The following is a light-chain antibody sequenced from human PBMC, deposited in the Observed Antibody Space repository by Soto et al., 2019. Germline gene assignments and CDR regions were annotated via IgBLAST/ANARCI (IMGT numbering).Light chain of an antibody. Sequence: QSVLTQPPSVSEAPRQRVTISSSGRSSNIGNNAVNWYQQLPEKAPKLLIYYDDLLPSGVSDRFSGSKSGTSASLAISGLQSEDQADYYCAAWDDSLNAVVFGGGTKLTVL. V-gene: IGLV1-36*01. CDR2: YDD. J-gene: IGLJ2*01. CDR1: SSNIGNNA. CDR3: AAWDDSLNAVV.